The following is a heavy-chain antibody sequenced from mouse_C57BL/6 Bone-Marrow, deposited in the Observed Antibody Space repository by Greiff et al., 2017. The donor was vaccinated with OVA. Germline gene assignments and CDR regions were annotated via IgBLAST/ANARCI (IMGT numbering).Heavy chain of an antibody. V-gene: IGHV1-69*01. D-gene: IGHD2-3*01. CDR1: GYTFTSYW. CDR2: IDPSDSYT. Sequence: QVQLQQPGAELVMPGASVKLSCKASGYTFTSYWMHWVKQRPGQGLEWIGEIDPSDSYTNYNQKFKGKSTLTVDKSSSTAYMQLSSLTSEDSAVYYCARRGWLLRDWYLDVWGTGTTVTVSS. CDR3: ARRGWLLRDWYLDV. J-gene: IGHJ1*03.